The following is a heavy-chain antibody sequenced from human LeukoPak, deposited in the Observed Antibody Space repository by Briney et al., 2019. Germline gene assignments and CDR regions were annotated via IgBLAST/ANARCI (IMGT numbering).Heavy chain of an antibody. D-gene: IGHD3-3*01. J-gene: IGHJ4*02. V-gene: IGHV3-64*01. Sequence: GGSLRLSCAASGFTFSGYAMHWVRQAPGKGLEYVSAISSNGGSTCYANSVKGRFTISRDNSKNTLYLQMGSLRAEDMAVYYCARDGYANYDFWSGPDYWGQGTLVTVSS. CDR2: ISSNGGST. CDR1: GFTFSGYA. CDR3: ARDGYANYDFWSGPDY.